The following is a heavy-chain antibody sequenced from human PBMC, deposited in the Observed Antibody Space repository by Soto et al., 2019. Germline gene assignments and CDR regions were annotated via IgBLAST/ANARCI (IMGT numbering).Heavy chain of an antibody. CDR3: AKDPTFGGVIAYSVFDY. J-gene: IGHJ4*02. V-gene: IGHV3-23*01. CDR1: GFTFSSYA. Sequence: GGSLRLSCAASGFTFSSYAMSWVRQAPGKGLEWVSAISGSGGSTYYADSVKGRFTISRDNSKNTLYLQMNSLRAEDTAVYYCAKDPTFGGVIAYSVFDYWGQGTLVTVSS. D-gene: IGHD3-16*02. CDR2: ISGSGGST.